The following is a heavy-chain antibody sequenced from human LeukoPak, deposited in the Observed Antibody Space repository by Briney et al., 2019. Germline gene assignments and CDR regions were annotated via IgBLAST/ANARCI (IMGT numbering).Heavy chain of an antibody. J-gene: IGHJ3*02. V-gene: IGHV4-39*01. CDR3: ARRPAPFDLLLFAFDI. Sequence: SETLSLTCTVSGGSISSRSYCWGWIRQPPGKGLEWIGTICYSGSTYYNPSLKSRVTISVDTSKNQFSLKLSSVTAADTAVYYCARRPAPFDLLLFAFDIWGQGTMVTVSS. CDR2: ICYSGST. CDR1: GGSISSRSYC. D-gene: IGHD3-16*02.